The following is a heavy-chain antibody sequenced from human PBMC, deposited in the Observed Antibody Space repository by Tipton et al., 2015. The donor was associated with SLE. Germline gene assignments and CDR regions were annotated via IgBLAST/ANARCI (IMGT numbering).Heavy chain of an antibody. V-gene: IGHV4-31*03. J-gene: IGHJ4*02. CDR3: ARMGDTAIVDY. D-gene: IGHD5-18*01. CDR2: IYHSGTT. Sequence: LRLSCTVSGASISSGGHYWTWIRQHPAKGLELIGYIYHSGTTYYNPSLKSRITMSVDTSNNQFSLTLTSVIAADTAVYYCARMGDTAIVDYWGQGTLVTVSS. CDR1: GASISSGGHY.